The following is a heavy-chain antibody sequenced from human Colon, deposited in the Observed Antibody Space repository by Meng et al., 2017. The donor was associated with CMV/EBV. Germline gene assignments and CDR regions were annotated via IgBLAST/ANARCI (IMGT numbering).Heavy chain of an antibody. Sequence: GGSLRLSCAASGFTFSSYEMNWVRQAPGKGLEWVSYISSSGSTIYYADSVKGRFTISRDNSKNTLWLQKSSVGLDDTAVYYCARAVTPGTSWSGLDVWGQGTTVTVSS. V-gene: IGHV3-48*03. D-gene: IGHD3-3*01. CDR3: ARAVTPGTSWSGLDV. CDR2: ISSSGSTI. J-gene: IGHJ6*02. CDR1: GFTFSSYE.